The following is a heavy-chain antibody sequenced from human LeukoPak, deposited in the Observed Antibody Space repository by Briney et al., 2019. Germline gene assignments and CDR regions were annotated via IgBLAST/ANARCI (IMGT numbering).Heavy chain of an antibody. CDR3: ARPMVRGVMRAFDI. CDR1: GGSISSSSYY. J-gene: IGHJ3*02. Sequence: SETLSLTCTVSGGSISSSSYYWGWIHQPPGKGLEWIGSIYYSGSTYYNPSLKSRVTISVDTSKNQFSLKLSSVTAADTAFYYCARPMVRGVMRAFDIWGQGTMVTVSS. V-gene: IGHV4-39*07. D-gene: IGHD3-10*01. CDR2: IYYSGST.